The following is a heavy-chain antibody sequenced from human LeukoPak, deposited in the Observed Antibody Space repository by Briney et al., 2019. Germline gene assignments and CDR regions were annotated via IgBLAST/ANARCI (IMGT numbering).Heavy chain of an antibody. CDR3: ARVGVGSYHFDD. Sequence: GGSLRLSCAASGFTFSSYWMHWVRQAPGKGLGWVSRINRDGSSKTYADSVEGRFPISRDNARNTLYLHMNSLRVEDTAVYYCARVGVGSYHFDDWGQGTLVTVSS. D-gene: IGHD3-10*01. V-gene: IGHV3-74*01. CDR1: GFTFSSYW. J-gene: IGHJ4*02. CDR2: INRDGSSK.